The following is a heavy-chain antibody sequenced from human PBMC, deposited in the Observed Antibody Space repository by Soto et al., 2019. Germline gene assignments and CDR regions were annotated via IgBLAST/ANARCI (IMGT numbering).Heavy chain of an antibody. CDR1: GFTFSNYA. Sequence: QVQLVESGGGVVQPGRSLRLSCAASGFTFSNYAMHWVRQAPGKGLECVAVISYNGGNRFYRDYVKGRFTISRDNSKNTVHLQIDSLRYEDAAVYYCARGDREDTAVVIGVRPGEDGVDVWGQGTTVTVSS. CDR2: ISYNGGNR. V-gene: IGHV3-30*04. D-gene: IGHD2-15*01. CDR3: ARGDREDTAVVIGVRPGEDGVDV. J-gene: IGHJ6*02.